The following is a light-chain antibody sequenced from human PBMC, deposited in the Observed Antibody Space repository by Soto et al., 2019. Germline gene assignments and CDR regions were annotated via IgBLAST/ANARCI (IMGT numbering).Light chain of an antibody. CDR1: QSVSSSY. CDR3: QQYNNWPRT. CDR2: GAS. V-gene: IGKV3-15*01. J-gene: IGKJ1*01. Sequence: EIVLTQSPGTLSLSPGERATLSWRASQSVSSSYLAWYQQKPGQAPRLLIYGASTRASGFPARFSGSGSGTEFTLTISSLQSEDFAVYYCQQYNNWPRTFGQGTKVDIK.